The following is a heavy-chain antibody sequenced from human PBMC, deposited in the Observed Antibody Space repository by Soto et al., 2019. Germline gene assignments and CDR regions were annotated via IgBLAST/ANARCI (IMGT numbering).Heavy chain of an antibody. V-gene: IGHV3-53*02. CDR3: ARERDGHNPNWFDL. CDR1: GFTVSSNY. J-gene: IGHJ5*02. D-gene: IGHD2-8*01. CDR2: IYSGGST. Sequence: EVQVVETGGGWIQPGVSLRLSCAVSGFTVSSNYMSWVLQPPGKGPEWVSAIYSGGSTYYADSVKGRFTISGDNSKNTLYLQMNSLRAADTAVYYCARERDGHNPNWFDLWGQGTLVTVSS.